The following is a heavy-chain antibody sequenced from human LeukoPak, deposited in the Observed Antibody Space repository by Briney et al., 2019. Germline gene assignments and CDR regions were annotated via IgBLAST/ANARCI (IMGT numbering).Heavy chain of an antibody. Sequence: GGSLRLSCAASGLTFSSYWMHWVRQAPGKGLVWVSRINSDGSSTSYADSVKGRFTISRDNAKNTLYLQMNSLRAEDTAVYYCARDYTVVVPAAINYYYYYGMDVWGQGTTVTVSS. CDR3: ARDYTVVVPAAINYYYYYGMDV. D-gene: IGHD2-2*02. J-gene: IGHJ6*02. V-gene: IGHV3-74*01. CDR1: GLTFSSYW. CDR2: INSDGSST.